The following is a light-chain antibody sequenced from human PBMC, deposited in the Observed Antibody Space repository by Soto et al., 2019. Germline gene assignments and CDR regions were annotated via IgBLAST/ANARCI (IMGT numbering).Light chain of an antibody. CDR1: QSISSW. CDR3: QQYNSSSRYT. Sequence: DIQMTQSPSTLSASVGDRVTITCRASQSISSWLAWYQQKPGKAPKLLIYDASSLESGVPSRFSGSGSGTEFTLTISGLQPDDFATYYCQQYNSSSRYTFGQGTKLEI. V-gene: IGKV1-5*01. CDR2: DAS. J-gene: IGKJ2*01.